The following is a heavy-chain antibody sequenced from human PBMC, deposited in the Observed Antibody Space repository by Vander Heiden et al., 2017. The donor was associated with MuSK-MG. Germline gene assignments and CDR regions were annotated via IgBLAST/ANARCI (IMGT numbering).Heavy chain of an antibody. CDR3: AKEEIPI. Sequence: QVQLVESGGGVVQPGGSLRLSCAASGFTFSSYGMHWVRQAPGKGLEWVAFIRDDGSNKYYADSVKGRFTISRDNSKNTLYLQMNSLRAEDTAVYYCAKEEIPIWGQGTMVTVSS. CDR2: IRDDGSNK. CDR1: GFTFSSYG. V-gene: IGHV3-30*02. J-gene: IGHJ3*02. D-gene: IGHD2-2*02.